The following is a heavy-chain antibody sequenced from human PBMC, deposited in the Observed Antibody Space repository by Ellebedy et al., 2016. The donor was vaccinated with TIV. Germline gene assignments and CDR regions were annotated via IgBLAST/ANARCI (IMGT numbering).Heavy chain of an antibody. CDR2: ISTSSSYT. CDR1: GFTFSDYY. D-gene: IGHD2-8*02. CDR3: VRTGRPWFDY. Sequence: PGGSLRLSCVASGFTFSDYYMSWLRQAPGKGLGWVSTISTSSSYTKCADSVKGRFTVSRDDAKNSLYLHMNSLKAEDTAVYYCVRTGRPWFDYWGQGTLVTVSS. J-gene: IGHJ4*02. V-gene: IGHV3-11*06.